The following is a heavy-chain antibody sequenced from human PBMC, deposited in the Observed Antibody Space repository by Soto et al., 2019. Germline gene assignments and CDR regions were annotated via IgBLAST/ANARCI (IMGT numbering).Heavy chain of an antibody. CDR1: GSSISSYY. V-gene: IGHV4-59*08. CDR2: IFYSGST. CDR3: ARRYSSSLDF. Sequence: PSETLSLTCTVSGSSISSYYWRWIRQPPGKGLEWIGYIFYSGSTNYNPSLKSRVTISVDTSKNQFSLKLSSVTAADTAVYYCARRYSSSLDFWGQGTLVTVSS. D-gene: IGHD6-13*01. J-gene: IGHJ4*02.